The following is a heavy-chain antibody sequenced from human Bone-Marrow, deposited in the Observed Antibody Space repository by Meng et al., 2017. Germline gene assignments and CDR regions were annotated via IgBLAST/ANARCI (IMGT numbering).Heavy chain of an antibody. CDR3: ARWAPSSRTFDY. CDR2: IYYSGST. CDR1: GGSISSGGYY. Sequence: QVHLQGSGPVLVKPSQTLSLTCTVSGGSISSGGYYWSWSRQPPGKGLEWIGYIYYSGSTNYNPSLKSRVTISVDTSKNQFSLKLSSVTAADTAVYYCARWAPSSRTFDYWGQGTLVTVSS. D-gene: IGHD6-13*01. V-gene: IGHV4-61*08. J-gene: IGHJ4*02.